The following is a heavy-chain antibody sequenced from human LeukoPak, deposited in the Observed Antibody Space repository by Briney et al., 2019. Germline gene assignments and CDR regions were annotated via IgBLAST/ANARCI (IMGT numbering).Heavy chain of an antibody. CDR3: ATVLAFTMTRGWFDP. CDR1: GYTLTELS. V-gene: IGHV1-24*01. D-gene: IGHD3-22*01. Sequence: GASVKVSCKVSGYTLTELSMHWVRQAPGKGLEWMGGFDPEDGETIYAQKFQGRVTMTEGTSTDTAYMELSSLRSEDTAVYYCATVLAFTMTRGWFDPWGQGTLVTVSS. J-gene: IGHJ5*02. CDR2: FDPEDGET.